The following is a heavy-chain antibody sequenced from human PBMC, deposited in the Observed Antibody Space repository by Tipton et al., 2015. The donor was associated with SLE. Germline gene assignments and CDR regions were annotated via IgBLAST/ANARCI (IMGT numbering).Heavy chain of an antibody. Sequence: GSLRLSCAASGFTFSSYAMSWVRQAPGKGLEWVSAIRGSGDETSYADSVKGRFTISRDNSKNTLYLQMSSLRVDDTAIYYCAKVGLPRSWDKWFALWGQGTPVTVSS. CDR1: GFTFSSYA. V-gene: IGHV3-23*01. D-gene: IGHD2-15*01. J-gene: IGHJ5*02. CDR2: IRGSGDET. CDR3: AKVGLPRSWDKWFAL.